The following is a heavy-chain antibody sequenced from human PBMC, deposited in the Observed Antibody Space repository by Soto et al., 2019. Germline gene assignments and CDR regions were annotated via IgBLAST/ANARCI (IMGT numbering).Heavy chain of an antibody. CDR2: FFSDAER. CDR1: GFSLTNGRMG. V-gene: IGHV2-26*01. Sequence: SGPTLVNPTETLTLTCSVSGFSLTNGRMGVSWIRQPPGKALEWLAHFFSDAERSYSTSMQSRLSMYKDSSGSQVVLTMTNMAPADTATYFCARMDGDYNYYGLDVWGHGIAGTVSS. CDR3: ARMDGDYNYYGLDV. J-gene: IGHJ6*02. D-gene: IGHD4-17*01.